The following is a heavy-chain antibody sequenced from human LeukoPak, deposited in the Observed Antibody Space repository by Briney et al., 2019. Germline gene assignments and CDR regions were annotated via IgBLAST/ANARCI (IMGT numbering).Heavy chain of an antibody. CDR3: ARAKPGGSGSDYGDRNIDY. Sequence: GGSLRLSCAASGFTFSSYDMHWVRQVTGKGLEWVSAIGPTGDTYYLGSVKGRFTISREDAKHSLYLQMNSLRAEDTALYYCARAKPGGSGSDYGDRNIDYWGQGTLVTVSS. V-gene: IGHV3-13*01. J-gene: IGHJ4*02. CDR1: GFTFSSYD. D-gene: IGHD4-17*01. CDR2: IGPTGDT.